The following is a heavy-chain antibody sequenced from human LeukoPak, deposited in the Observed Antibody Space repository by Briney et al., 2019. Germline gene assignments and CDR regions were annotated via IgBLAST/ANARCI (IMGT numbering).Heavy chain of an antibody. Sequence: GGSLRLSCAASGFTFSSYWMSWVCQAPGKGLEWVANIKQDGSEKYYVDSVKGRFTISGDNAKNSLYLQMNSLRAEDTAVYYCARATYYYDSSDYYPLGYWGQGTLVTVSS. D-gene: IGHD3-22*01. CDR1: GFTFSSYW. CDR2: IKQDGSEK. CDR3: ARATYYYDSSDYYPLGY. V-gene: IGHV3-7*01. J-gene: IGHJ4*02.